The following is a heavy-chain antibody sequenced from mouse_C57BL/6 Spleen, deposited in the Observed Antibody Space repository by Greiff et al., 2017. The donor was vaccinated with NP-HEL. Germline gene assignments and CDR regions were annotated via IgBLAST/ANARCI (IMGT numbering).Heavy chain of an antibody. J-gene: IGHJ2*01. CDR2: IDPSDSET. Sequence: QVQLQQPGAELVRPGSSVKLSCKASGYTFTSYWMHWVKQRPIQGLEWIGNIDPSDSETHYNQKFKVKATLTVDKSSSTAYMQLSSLTSEDSAVYYCARLYGSSFLDYWGQGTTLTVSS. CDR3: ARLYGSSFLDY. CDR1: GYTFTSYW. D-gene: IGHD1-1*01. V-gene: IGHV1-52*01.